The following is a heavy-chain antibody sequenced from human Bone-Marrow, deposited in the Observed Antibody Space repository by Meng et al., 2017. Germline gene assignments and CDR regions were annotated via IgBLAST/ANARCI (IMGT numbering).Heavy chain of an antibody. Sequence: SVKVSCKASGGTFSSYAISWVRQAPGQGLEWMGGIIPIFGTANYAQKFQGRVTITADKSTCTAYMELSSLRSEDTAVYYCARGYCSGGSCYYDQTSFDYWGQGTLVTVSS. CDR3: ARGYCSGGSCYYDQTSFDY. V-gene: IGHV1-69*06. D-gene: IGHD2-15*01. CDR2: IIPIFGTA. J-gene: IGHJ4*02. CDR1: GGTFSSYA.